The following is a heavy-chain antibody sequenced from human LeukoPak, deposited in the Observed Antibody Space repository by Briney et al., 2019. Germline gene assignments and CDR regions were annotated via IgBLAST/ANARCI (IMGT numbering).Heavy chain of an antibody. Sequence: SETLSLTCTVSGVSISSYYGSWIRQPPGKGLEWIGYIYTSGSTNYNPSLKSRVTISVDTSKNQFSLKLSSVTAADTAVYYCARGRYCGGDCYSDYYYYMDVWGKGTTVTVSS. J-gene: IGHJ6*03. D-gene: IGHD2-21*02. V-gene: IGHV4-4*09. CDR2: IYTSGST. CDR3: ARGRYCGGDCYSDYYYYMDV. CDR1: GVSISSYY.